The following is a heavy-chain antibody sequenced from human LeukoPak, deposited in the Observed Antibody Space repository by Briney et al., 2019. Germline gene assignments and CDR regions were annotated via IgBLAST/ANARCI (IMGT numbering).Heavy chain of an antibody. CDR2: IKQDGSEK. CDR3: AELGITMIGGV. J-gene: IGHJ6*04. CDR1: GFTFSNYW. V-gene: IGHV3-7*01. D-gene: IGHD3-10*02. Sequence: GGSLRLSCAASGFTFSNYWMTWVRQAPGKGLEWVANIKQDGSEKYYVDSVKGRFTISRDNAKNALYLQMNSLRAEDTAVYYCAELGITMIGGVWGKGTTVTISS.